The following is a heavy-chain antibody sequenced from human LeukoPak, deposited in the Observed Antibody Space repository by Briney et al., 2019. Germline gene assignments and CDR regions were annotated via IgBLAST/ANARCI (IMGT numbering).Heavy chain of an antibody. CDR1: GGSLSSGGYS. D-gene: IGHD6-19*01. CDR2: IYHSGST. Sequence: SETLSLTCAVSGGSLSSGGYSWSWIRQPPGKGLEWIGYIYHSGSTYYNPSLKSRVTISVDRSKNQFSLKLSSVTAADTAVYYCARGAVAGTPSPYYYYGMDVWGQGTTVAVSS. CDR3: ARGAVAGTPSPYYYYGMDV. V-gene: IGHV4-30-2*01. J-gene: IGHJ6*02.